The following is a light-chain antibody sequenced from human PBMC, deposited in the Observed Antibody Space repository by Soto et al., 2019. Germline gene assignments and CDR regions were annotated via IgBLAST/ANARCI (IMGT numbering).Light chain of an antibody. V-gene: IGKV1-39*01. CDR1: QSISRN. J-gene: IGKJ4*01. CDR3: QQSHSSPLS. CDR2: TAS. Sequence: IRMTQSPSSLSASVGDRVTITCRASQSISRNLNWYQQKPGKAPELLIYTASNLQSGVPSRFSGSGSGTEFALTISSLQPEDSAVYYCQQSHSSPLSFGGGTKVQCK.